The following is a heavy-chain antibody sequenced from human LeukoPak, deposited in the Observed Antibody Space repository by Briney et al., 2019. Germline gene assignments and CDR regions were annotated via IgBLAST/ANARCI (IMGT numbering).Heavy chain of an antibody. V-gene: IGHV4-59*01. J-gene: IGHJ1*01. Sequence: SETLSLTCSVSGGSISSYYWSWIRQPPGKGLEWIGYLFYSGNTNSNPSLKSRVTILADTSKKQFSLRLNSVTAADTAVYFCGRVRAGNTGSPEYFEDWGQGTLVTVSS. D-gene: IGHD5-12*01. CDR1: GGSISSYY. CDR3: GRVRAGNTGSPEYFED. CDR2: LFYSGNT.